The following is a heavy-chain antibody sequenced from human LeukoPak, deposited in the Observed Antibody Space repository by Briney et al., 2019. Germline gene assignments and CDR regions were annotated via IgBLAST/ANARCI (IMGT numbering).Heavy chain of an antibody. CDR3: ARARVVPAAYHGYYYYGMDV. D-gene: IGHD2-2*01. CDR2: ISYDGSNK. Sequence: GGSLRLSCAASGFTFSSYAMHWVRQAPGKGLEWVAVISYDGSNKYYADSVKGRFTISRDNSKNTLYLQMNSLRAEDTAVYYCARARVVPAAYHGYYYYGMDVWGQGTTVTVSS. CDR1: GFTFSSYA. V-gene: IGHV3-30-3*01. J-gene: IGHJ6*02.